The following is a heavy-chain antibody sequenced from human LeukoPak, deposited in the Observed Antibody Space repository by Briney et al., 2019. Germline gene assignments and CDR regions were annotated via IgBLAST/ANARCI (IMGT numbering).Heavy chain of an antibody. CDR2: IKQDGSEK. CDR3: ARITYYDFWSGYFDY. CDR1: GFTFSRYW. Sequence: GGSLRLSCAASGFTFSRYWMSWVRQAPGKGLEWVANIKQDGSEKYYVDSVKGRFTISRDNAKNSLYLQMNSLRAEDTAVYYCARITYYDFWSGYFDYWGQGTLVTVSS. D-gene: IGHD3-3*01. J-gene: IGHJ4*02. V-gene: IGHV3-7*01.